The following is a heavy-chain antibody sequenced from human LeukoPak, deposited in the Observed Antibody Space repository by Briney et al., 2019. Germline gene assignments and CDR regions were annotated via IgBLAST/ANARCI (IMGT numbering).Heavy chain of an antibody. CDR1: GYTFTSYG. CDR2: ISAYNGNT. Sequence: ASVKVSCKASGYTFTSYGISWVRQAPGQGLEWMGWISAYNGNTNYAQKLRGRVTMTTDTSTSTAYMELRSLRSDDTAVYYCARAWGGNTKEMATTRDSLGDYWGQGTLVTVSS. V-gene: IGHV1-18*01. J-gene: IGHJ4*02. D-gene: IGHD5-24*01. CDR3: ARAWGGNTKEMATTRDSLGDY.